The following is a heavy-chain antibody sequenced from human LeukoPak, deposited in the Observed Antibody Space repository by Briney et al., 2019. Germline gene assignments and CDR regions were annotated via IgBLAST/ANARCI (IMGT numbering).Heavy chain of an antibody. V-gene: IGHV3-23*01. D-gene: IGHD1-26*01. CDR3: AKLLAGAAGVIVGATHPFADY. Sequence: PGGSLRLSCAASGFTFSSYAMSWVRQAPGKGLEWVSAISGSGGSTYYADSVKGRFTISRDNSKNTLYLQMNSLRAEDTAVYYCAKLLAGAAGVIVGATHPFADYWGQGTLVTVSS. J-gene: IGHJ4*02. CDR1: GFTFSSYA. CDR2: ISGSGGST.